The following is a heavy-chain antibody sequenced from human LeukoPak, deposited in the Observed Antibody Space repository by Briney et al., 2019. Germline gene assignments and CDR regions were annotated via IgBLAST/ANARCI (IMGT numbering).Heavy chain of an antibody. J-gene: IGHJ4*02. CDR1: GYSISSGYY. Sequence: PSETLSLTCTVSGYSISSGYYWGWIRQSPGKGLEWIGSIYHSGSIYDNPSLKSRVSISVDTSKNQFSLKLISVTAADTAVYYCARTPRGEFSDYWGQGTLVTVSS. V-gene: IGHV4-38-2*02. D-gene: IGHD3-16*01. CDR2: IYHSGSI. CDR3: ARTPRGEFSDY.